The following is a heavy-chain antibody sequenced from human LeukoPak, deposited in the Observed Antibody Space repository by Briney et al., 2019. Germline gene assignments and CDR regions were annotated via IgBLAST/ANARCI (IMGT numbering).Heavy chain of an antibody. V-gene: IGHV4-39*01. Sequence: SETLSLTCTVSGGSISSSSYYWVWIRQPPGKGLEWIGSIYYSGSTYYNPSLKSRVTISVDTSKNQFSLKLSSVTAADTAVYYCARLPTVTYYFDYWGQGTLVTVSS. CDR2: IYYSGST. D-gene: IGHD4-17*01. CDR3: ARLPTVTYYFDY. CDR1: GGSISSSSYY. J-gene: IGHJ4*02.